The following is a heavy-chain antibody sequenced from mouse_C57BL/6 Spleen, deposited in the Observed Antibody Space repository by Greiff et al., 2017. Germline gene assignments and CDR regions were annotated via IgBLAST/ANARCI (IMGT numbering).Heavy chain of an antibody. CDR2: IYPGSGST. D-gene: IGHD1-1*01. Sequence: QVQLQQPGAELVKPGASVKMSCKASGYTFTSYWITWVKPRPGQGLEWSGDIYPGSGSTNYNEKFKSKATLTVDTSSSTAYMQLSSLTSEDSAVYYCARWDGDYFFAYWGQGTLVTVSA. V-gene: IGHV1-55*01. CDR1: GYTFTSYW. J-gene: IGHJ3*01. CDR3: ARWDGDYFFAY.